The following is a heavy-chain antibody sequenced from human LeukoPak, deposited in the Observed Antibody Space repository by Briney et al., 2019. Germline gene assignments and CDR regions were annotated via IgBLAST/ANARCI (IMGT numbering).Heavy chain of an antibody. D-gene: IGHD6-19*01. CDR1: GFSFSSYT. V-gene: IGHV3-53*01. CDR3: ARGRYSSGWRFSDAFDI. J-gene: IGHJ3*02. Sequence: GSLRLSCSASGFSFSSYTMTWVRQAPGKGLEWVSVIYSGGSTYYADSVKGRFTISRDNSKNTLYLQMNSLRAEDTAVYYCARGRYSSGWRFSDAFDIWGQGTMVTVSS. CDR2: IYSGGST.